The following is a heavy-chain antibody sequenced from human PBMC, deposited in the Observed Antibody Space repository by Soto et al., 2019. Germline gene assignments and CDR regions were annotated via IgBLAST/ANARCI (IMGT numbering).Heavy chain of an antibody. CDR2: IIPILGIA. V-gene: IGHV1-69*02. CDR1: GGTFSSYT. J-gene: IGHJ4*02. D-gene: IGHD3-10*01. CDR3: AGGDAALGY. Sequence: QVQLVQSGAEVKKPGSSVKVSCKASGGTFSSYTISWVRQAPGQGLEWMGRIIPILGIANYAQKFQGRVTRSEDKPARTAYMGLSSLRSEDTSGYCCAGGDAALGYWGQGTLVTVSS.